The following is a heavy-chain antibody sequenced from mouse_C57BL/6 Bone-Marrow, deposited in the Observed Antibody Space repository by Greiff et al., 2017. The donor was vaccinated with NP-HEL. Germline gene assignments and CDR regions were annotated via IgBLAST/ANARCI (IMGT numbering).Heavy chain of an antibody. CDR2: IYPRSGNT. CDR1: GYTFTSYG. J-gene: IGHJ4*01. Sequence: VQLQQSGAELARPGASVKLSCKASGYTFTSYGISWVKQRTGQGLEWIGEIYPRSGNTYYNEKFKGKATLTADKSSSTAYMELRSLTSEDSAVYFCARAFYYSNVGAMDYWGQGTSVTVSS. D-gene: IGHD2-5*01. CDR3: ARAFYYSNVGAMDY. V-gene: IGHV1-81*01.